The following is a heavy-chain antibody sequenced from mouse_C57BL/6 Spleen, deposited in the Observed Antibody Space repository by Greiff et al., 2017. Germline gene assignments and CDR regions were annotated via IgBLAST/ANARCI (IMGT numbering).Heavy chain of an antibody. D-gene: IGHD1-1*01. CDR2: INPSTGGT. J-gene: IGHJ2*01. CDR1: GYSFTGYY. V-gene: IGHV1-42*01. Sequence: EVQLVESGPELVKPGASVKISCKASGYSFTGYYMNWVKQSPEKSLEWIGEINPSTGGTTYNQKFKAKATLTVDKSSSTAYMQLKSLTSEDSAVYYCASYYYGSSSWGQGTTLTVSS. CDR3: ASYYYGSSS.